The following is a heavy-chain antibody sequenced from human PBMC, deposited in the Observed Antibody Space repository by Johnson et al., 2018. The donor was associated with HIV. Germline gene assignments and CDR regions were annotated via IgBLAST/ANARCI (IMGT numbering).Heavy chain of an antibody. CDR1: GFTFSSYG. J-gene: IGHJ3*02. CDR3: AKTLSPYYYDSSGYIGVDAFDI. D-gene: IGHD3-22*01. V-gene: IGHV3-30*02. Sequence: QVQLVESGGGVVQPGGSLRLSCAASGFTFSSYGMHWVRQAPGKGLEWVAFIRYDGNNKYYADSVKGRFTISRDNSKNTLYLQMNSLRAEDSAVYYCAKTLSPYYYDSSGYIGVDAFDIWGQGTMVTVSS. CDR2: IRYDGNNK.